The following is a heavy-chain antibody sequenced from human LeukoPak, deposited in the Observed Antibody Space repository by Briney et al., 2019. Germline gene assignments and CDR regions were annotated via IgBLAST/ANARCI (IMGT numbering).Heavy chain of an antibody. CDR1: GFTVSSNY. D-gene: IGHD2-15*01. V-gene: IGHV3-23*01. Sequence: PGGSLRLSCAASGFTVSSNYMSWVRQAPGKGLEWVSAISGSGDSTNYADSVKGRFTISRDNSKNTLYLQMNSLRAEDTAVYCCAKAGAVVVVVAKFFDYWGQGTLVTVSS. J-gene: IGHJ4*02. CDR3: AKAGAVVVVVAKFFDY. CDR2: ISGSGDST.